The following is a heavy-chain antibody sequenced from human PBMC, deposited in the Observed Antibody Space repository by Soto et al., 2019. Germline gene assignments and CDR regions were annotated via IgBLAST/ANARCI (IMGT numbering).Heavy chain of an antibody. CDR3: ARVRTEYAGLDY. D-gene: IGHD2-2*01. CDR1: GGSVSSFC. V-gene: IGHV4-59*02. Sequence: PSETLSLTCYVSGGSVSSFCWTWIRQSPGKGLESSAYVCSSGSTNYSPSLESRVAISLDTSKNQFSLRLTSVTAADTAVYFCARVRTEYAGLDYWGQGTLVTVSS. CDR2: VCSSGST. J-gene: IGHJ4*02.